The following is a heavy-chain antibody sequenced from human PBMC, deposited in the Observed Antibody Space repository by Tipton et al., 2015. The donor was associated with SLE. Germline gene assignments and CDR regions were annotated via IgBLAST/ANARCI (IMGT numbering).Heavy chain of an antibody. V-gene: IGHV4-34*01. CDR1: GGSFSGYY. Sequence: TLSLTCAVYGGSFSGYYWSWIRQPPGKGLEWIGEINHSGSTNYNPSLKSRVTISVDTSKNQFSLKLSSVTAADTAVYYCARLGYCSGGSCYSLPHYFDHWGQGTLVTVSS. D-gene: IGHD2-15*01. CDR2: INHSGST. CDR3: ARLGYCSGGSCYSLPHYFDH. J-gene: IGHJ4*02.